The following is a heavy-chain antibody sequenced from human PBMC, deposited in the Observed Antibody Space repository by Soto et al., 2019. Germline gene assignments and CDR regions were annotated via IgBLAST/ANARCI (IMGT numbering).Heavy chain of an antibody. CDR3: ARDPSVHQNITIFGGGLQAGFDP. J-gene: IGHJ5*02. CDR1: GYTFTGYY. D-gene: IGHD3-3*01. CDR2: INPNSGGT. V-gene: IGHV1-2*04. Sequence: ASVKVSCKASGYTFTGYYMHWVRQAPGQGLEWMGWINPNSGGTNYAQKFQGWVTMTRDTSIGTASMELSRLRSDDTAVYYCARDPSVHQNITIFGGGLQAGFDPWGQGTLVTVSS.